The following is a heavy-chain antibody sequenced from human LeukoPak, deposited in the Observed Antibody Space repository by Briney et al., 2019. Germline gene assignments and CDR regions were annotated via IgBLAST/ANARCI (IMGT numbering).Heavy chain of an antibody. CDR3: ARGGRMTTVVTYYFDY. D-gene: IGHD4-23*01. J-gene: IGHJ4*02. CDR1: GGTFSSYA. Sequence: ASVKVSCKASGGTFSSYAISWVRQAPGQGLEWMGIVNPSGGSTSYAQEFQGRVTMTTDTSTSTVYMDLSSLRSDDTAVYFCARGGRMTTVVTYYFDYWGQGTLVTVSS. V-gene: IGHV1-46*01. CDR2: VNPSGGST.